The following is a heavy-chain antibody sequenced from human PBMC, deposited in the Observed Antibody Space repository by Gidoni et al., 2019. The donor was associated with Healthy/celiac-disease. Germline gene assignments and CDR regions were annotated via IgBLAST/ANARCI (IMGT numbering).Heavy chain of an antibody. CDR3: VKTFGVVIVDAFDI. D-gene: IGHD3-3*01. J-gene: IGHJ3*02. V-gene: IGHV1-8*01. Sequence: QVQLVQSGAEVKKPGASVKVYCKASGYTFHSYDINWVRQATGQGLEWMGWMNPNSGNKGYAQKFQGRVNMTRNTSISTAYMELSSLRSEDTAVYYCVKTFGVVIVDAFDIWGQGTMVTVSS. CDR2: MNPNSGNK. CDR1: GYTFHSYD.